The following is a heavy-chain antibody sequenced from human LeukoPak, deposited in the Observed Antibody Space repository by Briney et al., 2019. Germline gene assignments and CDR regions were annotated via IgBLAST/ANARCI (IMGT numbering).Heavy chain of an antibody. CDR2: IISNGGST. J-gene: IGHJ4*02. D-gene: IGHD2-21*01. V-gene: IGHV3-64D*06. Sequence: PGGSLRLSCSASGFTFSVYAIHWVRQAPGKGLEYVSTIISNGGSTYYADSVKGSFTISRDNSKNTVSLQMSSLRAEDTALYYCLKDGLAFCGGKCYSYLDFWGQGTGVTVS. CDR3: LKDGLAFCGGKCYSYLDF. CDR1: GFTFSVYA.